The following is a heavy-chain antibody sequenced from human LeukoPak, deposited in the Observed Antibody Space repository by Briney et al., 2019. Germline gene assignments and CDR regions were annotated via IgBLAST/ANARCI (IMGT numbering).Heavy chain of an antibody. Sequence: KASETLSLTCTVSGGSISSYYWSWIRQPPGKGLEWIGFIYYSGTTNYNPSLKSLVTISVDTSKNQFSLKLSSVTAADTAVYYCARSTNYYYYYMDVWGKGTTVTASS. CDR3: ARSTNYYYYYMDV. CDR1: GGSISSYY. J-gene: IGHJ6*03. V-gene: IGHV4-59*01. CDR2: IYYSGTT.